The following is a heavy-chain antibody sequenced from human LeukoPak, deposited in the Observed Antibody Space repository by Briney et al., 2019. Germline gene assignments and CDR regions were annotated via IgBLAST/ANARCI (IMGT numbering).Heavy chain of an antibody. CDR1: GDSVSSNSAA. V-gene: IGHV6-1*01. D-gene: IGHD4-17*01. CDR3: ARVPTVTSYYYYGMDV. J-gene: IGHJ6*02. Sequence: SQTLSLTCAISGDSVSSNSAAWNWIRQSPSRGLEWLGRTYYRSKWYSDYAVSVKSRITINPDTSKNQFSLQLNSVTPEDTAVYYCARVPTVTSYYYYGMDVWGQGTTVTVSS. CDR2: TYYRSKWYS.